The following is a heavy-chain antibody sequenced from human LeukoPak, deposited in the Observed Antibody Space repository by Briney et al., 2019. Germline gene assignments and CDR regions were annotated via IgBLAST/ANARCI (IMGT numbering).Heavy chain of an antibody. CDR3: AKDSRGYSYGGFDY. CDR1: GFTFSSYA. J-gene: IGHJ4*02. V-gene: IGHV3-23*01. CDR2: ISGSGGST. D-gene: IGHD5-18*01. Sequence: GGSLRLSCAASGFTFSSYAMSWVRQAPGKGLEWVSAISGSGGSTYYADSVKGRFTISRDNSKNTLHLQMNSLRAEDTAVYYCAKDSRGYSYGGFDYWGQGTLVTVSS.